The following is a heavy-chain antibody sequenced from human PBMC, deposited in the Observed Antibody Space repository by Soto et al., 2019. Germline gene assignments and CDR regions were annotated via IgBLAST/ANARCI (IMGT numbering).Heavy chain of an antibody. CDR1: GFTFTRHA. CDR2: ISYDEIDK. CDR3: AKDSGYQLPDNYFYYGLDV. V-gene: IGHV3-30*18. D-gene: IGHD2-2*01. J-gene: IGHJ6*02. Sequence: VGSLRLSCAASGFTFTRHAMHWFRQTPVNRLEWVASISYDEIDKKYASSVKGRFTVSRDNVKNTLSLQMNSLRPGDTAVYYCAKDSGYQLPDNYFYYGLDVWGQGTTVTVSS.